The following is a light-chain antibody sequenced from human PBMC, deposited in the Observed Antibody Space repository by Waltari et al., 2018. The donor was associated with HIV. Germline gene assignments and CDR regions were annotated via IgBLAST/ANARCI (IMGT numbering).Light chain of an antibody. CDR2: LAS. CDR3: MQSLQTPA. J-gene: IGKJ1*01. CDR1: QSLLKTNGYYY. Sequence: DIALVQAPVSLSVSPGKSASISCRSSQSLLKTNGYYYLDWYLQQPGQSPQLLIYLASTRAPGVPDRFNGRGSGTDFTLTISRVQPEDVGVFYCMQSLQTPAFGQGTRMEI. V-gene: IGKV2-28*01.